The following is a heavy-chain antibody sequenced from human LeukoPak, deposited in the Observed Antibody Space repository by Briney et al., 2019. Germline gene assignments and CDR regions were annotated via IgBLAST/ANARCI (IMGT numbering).Heavy chain of an antibody. CDR1: GFTFSDYY. V-gene: IGHV3-11*06. CDR2: ITTSGSDT. Sequence: GGSLRLSCAASGFTFSDYYMTWIRQAPGKGLEWLTWITTSGSDTRYADSVKGRFTISRDDAKNSLYLQMNSLGAEDTAVYYCAKSVVYYDFWSLPNDYWGQGTLVTVSA. J-gene: IGHJ4*02. D-gene: IGHD3-3*01. CDR3: AKSVVYYDFWSLPNDY.